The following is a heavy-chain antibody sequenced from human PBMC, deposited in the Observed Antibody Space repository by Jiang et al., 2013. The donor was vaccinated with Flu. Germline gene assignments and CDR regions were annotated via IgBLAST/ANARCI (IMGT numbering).Heavy chain of an antibody. Sequence: SQTLSLTCAISGDSVSSNSAAWNWIRQSPSRGLEWLGRTYYRSKWYNDYAVSVKSRITINPDTSKNQFSLQLNSVTPEDTAVYYCAGDREEWYSSSWSNYYMDVWGKGTTVTVSS. CDR3: AGDREEWYSSSWSNYYMDV. CDR2: TYYRSKWYN. J-gene: IGHJ6*03. V-gene: IGHV6-1*01. CDR1: GDSVSSNSAA. D-gene: IGHD6-13*01.